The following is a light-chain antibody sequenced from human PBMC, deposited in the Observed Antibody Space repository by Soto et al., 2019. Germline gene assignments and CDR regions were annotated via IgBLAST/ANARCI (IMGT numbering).Light chain of an antibody. V-gene: IGLV1-44*01. CDR3: QSYDSSLSGSGV. J-gene: IGLJ3*02. CDR1: SSNIGSNT. CDR2: SNN. Sequence: QSVLTQPPSASGTPGQRVTISCSGSSSNIGSNTVNWYQQLPGTAPKLLMYSNNQRPSGVPDRFSGSKSGTSASLAISGLQSEDEADYYCQSYDSSLSGSGVFGGGTKLTVL.